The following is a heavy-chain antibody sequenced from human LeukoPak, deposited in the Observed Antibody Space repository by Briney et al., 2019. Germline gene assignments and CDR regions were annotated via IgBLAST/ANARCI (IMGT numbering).Heavy chain of an antibody. CDR3: ARDLNKGWNTTRNLFQP. Sequence: VASVKVSCKASGYTFTSYGISWVRQAPGQGLEWMGWISAYNGNTNYAQKLQGRVTMTTDTSTSTAYMELRSLRSDATAVYYCARDLNKGWNTTRNLFQPWGQGTLVTVSS. D-gene: IGHD1-7*01. CDR2: ISAYNGNT. J-gene: IGHJ5*02. CDR1: GYTFTSYG. V-gene: IGHV1-18*01.